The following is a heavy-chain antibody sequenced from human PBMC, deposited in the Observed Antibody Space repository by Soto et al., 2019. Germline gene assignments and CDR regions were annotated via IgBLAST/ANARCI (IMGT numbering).Heavy chain of an antibody. J-gene: IGHJ4*02. CDR1: GFTFSSYE. D-gene: IGHD3-10*01. V-gene: IGHV3-48*03. CDR2: IGTSGSTI. CDR3: ARDLYFFGSGTSFDH. Sequence: ESGGGLVQPGGTLRLSCAASGFTFSSYEMNWVRQAPGAGLEWVSYIGTSGSTIYYSDSVTGRFTISRDNAKNSLYLQMNSLRAEDTAVYYCARDLYFFGSGTSFDHWGQGTLVTVSS.